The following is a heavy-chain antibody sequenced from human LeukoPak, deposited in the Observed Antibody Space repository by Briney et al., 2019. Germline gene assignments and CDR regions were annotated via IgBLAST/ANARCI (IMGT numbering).Heavy chain of an antibody. D-gene: IGHD3-16*01. V-gene: IGHV3-7*01. CDR2: IKEDGTRK. J-gene: IGHJ4*02. Sequence: PGGSLRLSCVASGFTVDTYWMSWVRQAPGKGLDWVAHIKEDGTRKYYVDSVRGRFTISRDNAKNSLFHQMNSLRVEDTAVFYCVAWGSLVVWGQGTLVTVSS. CDR3: VAWGSLVV. CDR1: GFTVDTYW.